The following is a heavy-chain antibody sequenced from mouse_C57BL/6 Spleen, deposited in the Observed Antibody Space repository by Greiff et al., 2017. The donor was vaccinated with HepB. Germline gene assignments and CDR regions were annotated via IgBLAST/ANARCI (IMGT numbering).Heavy chain of an antibody. D-gene: IGHD2-1*01. V-gene: IGHV5-17*01. CDR3: ARARGNYAWFAY. Sequence: DVHLVESGGGLVKPGGSLKLSCAASGFTFSDYGMHWVRQAPEKGLEWVAYISSGSSTIYYADTLKGRFTISRDNAKNTLFLKMTSLRSEDTAMYYWARARGNYAWFAYWGQGTLVTVSA. CDR1: GFTFSDYG. CDR2: ISSGSSTI. J-gene: IGHJ3*01.